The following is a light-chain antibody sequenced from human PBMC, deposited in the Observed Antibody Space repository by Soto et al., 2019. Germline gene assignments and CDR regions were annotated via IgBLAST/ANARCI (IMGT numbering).Light chain of an antibody. J-gene: IGKJ1*01. Sequence: DIVLTQSPATLSLSPGERATLSRRASERVKSNLGWYQKKPGQPPRLLTHGASNRATGIPDRFSGSGSGTDFTLTISRLEPEDFAVYYCQQYGGSTWTFGQGTKVDI. CDR1: ERVKSN. CDR3: QQYGGSTWT. CDR2: GAS. V-gene: IGKV3-20*01.